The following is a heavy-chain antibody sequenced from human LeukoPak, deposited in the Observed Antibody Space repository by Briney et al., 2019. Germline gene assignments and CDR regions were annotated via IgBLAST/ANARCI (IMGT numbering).Heavy chain of an antibody. D-gene: IGHD2-15*01. V-gene: IGHV3-30*03. CDR1: GFPFSTYG. J-gene: IGHJ5*02. Sequence: GMSLRLSCAASGFPFSTYGMHWVRQAPGKGLEWVAAISNDGNNKFYADSVKGRFTISRDNPKNSLYLQMNSLRAEDTAVYSCARGADGVSSNSRGWFDPWGQGTLVTVSS. CDR2: ISNDGNNK. CDR3: ARGADGVSSNSRGWFDP.